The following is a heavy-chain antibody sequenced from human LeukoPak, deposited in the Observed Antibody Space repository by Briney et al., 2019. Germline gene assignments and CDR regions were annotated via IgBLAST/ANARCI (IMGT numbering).Heavy chain of an antibody. J-gene: IGHJ5*02. Sequence: PSETLSLTCAVYGGSFSGYYWSWIRQPPGKGLEWIGEINHSGSTNYNPSLKSRVTISVDTSKNQFSLKLSSVTAADTAVYYCARGVIITSWFDPWGQEPWSPSPQ. D-gene: IGHD3-10*01. CDR2: INHSGST. CDR3: ARGVIITSWFDP. CDR1: GGSFSGYY. V-gene: IGHV4-34*01.